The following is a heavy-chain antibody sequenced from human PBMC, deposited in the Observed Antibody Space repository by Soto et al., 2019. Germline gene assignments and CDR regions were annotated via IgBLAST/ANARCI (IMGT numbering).Heavy chain of an antibody. CDR1: GGSISSGGYY. Sequence: QVQLQESGPGLVKPSQTLSLTCTVSGGSISSGGYYWSWIRQHPGKGLEWIGYVYYSGSTYYNPSLQSRVTKKADTSTTRCTRNLSSVRPANTAMYCCARVCGGDCHHGMDVCGQGSTVTVSS. V-gene: IGHV4-31*03. D-gene: IGHD2-21*02. CDR3: ARVCGGDCHHGMDV. CDR2: VYYSGST. J-gene: IGHJ6*02.